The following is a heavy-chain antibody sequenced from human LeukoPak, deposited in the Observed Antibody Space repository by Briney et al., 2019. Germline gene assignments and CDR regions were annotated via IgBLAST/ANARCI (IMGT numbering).Heavy chain of an antibody. Sequence: SETLSLTCAVSGYSISSGYYWGWIRQPPGKGLEWIGSIYHSGSTYYNPSLKSRVTISVDTSKNQFSLKLSSVTAADTAVYYCARERHTAMVQTGAFDIWGQGTMVTVSS. V-gene: IGHV4-38-2*02. CDR3: ARERHTAMVQTGAFDI. CDR1: GYSISSGYY. CDR2: IYHSGST. J-gene: IGHJ3*02. D-gene: IGHD5-18*01.